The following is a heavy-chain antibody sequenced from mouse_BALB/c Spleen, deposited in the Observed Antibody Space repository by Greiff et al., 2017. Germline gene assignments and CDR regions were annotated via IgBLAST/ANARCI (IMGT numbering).Heavy chain of an antibody. J-gene: IGHJ2*01. V-gene: IGHV5-6-2*01. CDR2: INSNGGST. CDR1: GFTFSSYY. D-gene: IGHD1-1*02. CDR3: ARRGSLYYFDY. Sequence: DVMLVESGGGLVKLGGSLKLSCAASGFTFSSYYMSWVRQTPEKRLELVAAINSNGGSTYYPDTVKGRFTISRDNAKNTLYLQMSSLKSEDTALYYCARRGSLYYFDYWGQGTTLTVSS.